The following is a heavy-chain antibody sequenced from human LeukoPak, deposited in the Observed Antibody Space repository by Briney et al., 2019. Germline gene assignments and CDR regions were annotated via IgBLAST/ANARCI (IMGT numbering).Heavy chain of an antibody. CDR3: AELGITMIGGV. D-gene: IGHD3-10*02. CDR2: ISSSGSTI. Sequence: GGSLRLSCAASGFTFSSYEMNWVRKAPGKGLEWVSYISSSGSTIYYADSVKGRFTISRDNAKNSLYLQMHSLRAEDTAVYYCAELGITMIGGVWGKGTTVTISS. V-gene: IGHV3-48*03. J-gene: IGHJ6*04. CDR1: GFTFSSYE.